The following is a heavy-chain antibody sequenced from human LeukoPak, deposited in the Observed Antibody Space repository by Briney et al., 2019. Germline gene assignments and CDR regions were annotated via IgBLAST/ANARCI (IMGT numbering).Heavy chain of an antibody. V-gene: IGHV1-2*02. D-gene: IGHD2-2*02. CDR3: ARDIPGGYCSSTSCYTGDWFDP. Sequence: ASVKVSCKASGYTFTSYYMHWVRQAPGQGLEWMGWINPNSGGTNYAQKFQGRVTMTRDTSISTAYMELSRLRSDDTAVYYCARDIPGGYCSSTSCYTGDWFDPWGQGTLVTVSS. CDR1: GYTFTSYY. CDR2: INPNSGGT. J-gene: IGHJ5*02.